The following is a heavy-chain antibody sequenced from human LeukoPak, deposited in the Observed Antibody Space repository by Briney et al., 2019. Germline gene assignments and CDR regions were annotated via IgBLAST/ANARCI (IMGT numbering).Heavy chain of an antibody. Sequence: SETLSLTCTVSGSSISSSSYYWGWIRQPPGKGLEWIGRIYYSGSTYYNPSLKSRVTISVDTSKNKFSLKLNSVTAADTAVYYCARPAYRGSYYDAFDIWGQGTMVTVSS. CDR1: GSSISSSSYY. J-gene: IGHJ3*02. V-gene: IGHV4-39*01. CDR2: IYYSGST. D-gene: IGHD1-26*01. CDR3: ARPAYRGSYYDAFDI.